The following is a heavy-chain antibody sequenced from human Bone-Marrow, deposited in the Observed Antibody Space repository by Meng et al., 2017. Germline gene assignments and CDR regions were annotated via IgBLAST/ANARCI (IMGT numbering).Heavy chain of an antibody. J-gene: IGHJ4*02. Sequence: ASVKVSCKPSGYNFPDYWLHWVRRAPGQGLEWMGRIDPKSGDTHYAQRFQGRVTMTGDTSISTAYMELSGLRSDDTAVYYCARWRTAYSSGYDYWGQGTLVTVSS. CDR2: IDPKSGDT. CDR3: ARWRTAYSSGYDY. CDR1: GYNFPDYW. D-gene: IGHD6-19*01. V-gene: IGHV1-2*06.